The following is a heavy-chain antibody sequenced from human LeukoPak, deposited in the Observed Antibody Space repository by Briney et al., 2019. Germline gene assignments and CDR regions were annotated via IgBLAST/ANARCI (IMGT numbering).Heavy chain of an antibody. D-gene: IGHD2-15*01. J-gene: IGHJ6*02. CDR2: VDYRGNT. Sequence: SETLSLTCTISGGSISSYCWSWIRQPPGKGLEWIAYVDYRGNTNSHPSFRSGATTSIDTPKSQFFLKLNSVTAAETAVYYCARVEVGAANRQWYGMDVGGQGTTVTASS. CDR1: GGSISSYC. V-gene: IGHV4-59*01. CDR3: ARVEVGAANRQWYGMDV.